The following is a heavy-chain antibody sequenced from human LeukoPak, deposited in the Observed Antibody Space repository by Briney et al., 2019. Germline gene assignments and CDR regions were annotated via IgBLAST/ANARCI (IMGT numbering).Heavy chain of an antibody. Sequence: GGSLRLSCAASGFTFSSYAMSWVRQAPGKGLEWVSAISGSGGSTYYADSVKGRFTISRDNSKNTLYLQMNSLRAEDTAVYYCAKDAIQWLVHNYGMDVWGQGTTVTVSS. J-gene: IGHJ6*02. CDR3: AKDAIQWLVHNYGMDV. CDR1: GFTFSSYA. V-gene: IGHV3-23*01. D-gene: IGHD6-19*01. CDR2: ISGSGGST.